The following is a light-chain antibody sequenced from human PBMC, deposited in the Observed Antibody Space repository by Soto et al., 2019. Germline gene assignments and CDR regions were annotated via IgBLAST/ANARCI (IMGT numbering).Light chain of an antibody. CDR3: LHYYNWPRT. CDR2: GA. J-gene: IGKJ1*01. CDR1: QSIGNN. Sequence: EIVMTPSPATLSVSPGESATLSCRASQSIGNNLAWYQQKPGQAARLLIYGATRVTGLPARFSGSGSGTEFTLTISSLQSEDFAVYYCLHYYNWPRTFGQGTKVDIK. V-gene: IGKV3-15*01.